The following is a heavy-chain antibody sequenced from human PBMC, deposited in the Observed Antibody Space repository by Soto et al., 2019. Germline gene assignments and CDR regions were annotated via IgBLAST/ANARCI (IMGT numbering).Heavy chain of an antibody. CDR3: AKERGYRYSLDS. CDR2: ITGRSDST. D-gene: IGHD5-18*01. V-gene: IGHV3-21*01. J-gene: IGHJ4*02. CDR1: GFSFTSYT. Sequence: GGSLRLSCAASGFSFTSYTMTWVRQAPGKGLEWLSFITGRSDSTCSANFVKGRLYISRDNAKSFLFLKMNSLRGEDTAVYYWAKERGYRYSLDSGGKGTLVTVSS.